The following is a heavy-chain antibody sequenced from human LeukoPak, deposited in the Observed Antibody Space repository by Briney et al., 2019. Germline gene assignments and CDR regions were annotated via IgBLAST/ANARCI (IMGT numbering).Heavy chain of an antibody. CDR2: ISYDGSNK. CDR1: GFTFGSYA. J-gene: IGHJ6*02. Sequence: GGSLRLSCAASGFTFGSYAMHWVRQAPGKGLEWVAVISYDGSNKYYADSVKGRFTISRDNSKNTLYLQMNSLRAEDAAVYYCARAPPGGGDLSYHYYGMDVWGQGTTVTVSS. V-gene: IGHV3-30-3*01. CDR3: ARAPPGGGDLSYHYYGMDV. D-gene: IGHD2-21*01.